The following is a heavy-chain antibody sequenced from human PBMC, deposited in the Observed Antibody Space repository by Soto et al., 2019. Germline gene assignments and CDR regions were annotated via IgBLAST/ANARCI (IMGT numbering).Heavy chain of an antibody. J-gene: IGHJ4*02. CDR3: ARRQQWLAGYFDY. Sequence: SETLSLTCAVSGDSISSSGFYWGWIRQPPGKGLEWIGSIYYSGSTYYNPSLKSRVTISVDTSKSQFSLKMRSVTAADTAVYYCARRQQWLAGYFDYWGQGXLVTVSS. D-gene: IGHD6-19*01. V-gene: IGHV4-39*01. CDR2: IYYSGST. CDR1: GDSISSSGFY.